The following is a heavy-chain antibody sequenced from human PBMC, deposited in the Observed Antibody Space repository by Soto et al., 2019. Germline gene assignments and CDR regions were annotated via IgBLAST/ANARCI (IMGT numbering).Heavy chain of an antibody. Sequence: QVQLQQWGAGLLKPSETLSLTCAVYGGSFSGYYWSWVRQPPGRGLVWIGEISDSGSTNYNPSLKSRDTISIDTSKNQFSLKLSSVTAADTAVYYCARGRYYYGSGSKPGFDPWGQGTLVTVSS. V-gene: IGHV4-34*01. CDR3: ARGRYYYGSGSKPGFDP. D-gene: IGHD3-10*01. CDR1: GGSFSGYY. J-gene: IGHJ5*02. CDR2: ISDSGST.